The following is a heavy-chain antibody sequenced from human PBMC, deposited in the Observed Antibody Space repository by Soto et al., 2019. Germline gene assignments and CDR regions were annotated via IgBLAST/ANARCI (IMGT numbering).Heavy chain of an antibody. D-gene: IGHD6-13*01. V-gene: IGHV4-34*01. CDR3: ARGSAAGTKSPFDY. J-gene: IGHJ4*02. CDR1: GGSFSGYY. Sequence: SETLSLTCAVYGGSFSGYYWSWIRQPPGKGLEWIGEVNHSGSTNYNPSLKSRVTISVDTSKNQFSLKLSSVTAADTAVYYCARGSAAGTKSPFDYWGQGTLVTVSS. CDR2: VNHSGST.